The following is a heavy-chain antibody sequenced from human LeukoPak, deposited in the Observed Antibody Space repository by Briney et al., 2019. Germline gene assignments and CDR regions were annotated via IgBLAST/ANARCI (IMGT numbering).Heavy chain of an antibody. CDR2: ISGSGGST. CDR1: GFTFSSYA. D-gene: IGHD2-2*01. Sequence: GGSLRLSCAASGFTFSSYAMSWVRQAPGKGLEWVSAISGSGGSTYYADSVKGRFTISRDNSKNTLYLQMNSLRAKDTAVYYCAKDRGYCSSTSCSLNWFDPWGQGTLVTVSS. CDR3: AKDRGYCSSTSCSLNWFDP. V-gene: IGHV3-23*01. J-gene: IGHJ5*02.